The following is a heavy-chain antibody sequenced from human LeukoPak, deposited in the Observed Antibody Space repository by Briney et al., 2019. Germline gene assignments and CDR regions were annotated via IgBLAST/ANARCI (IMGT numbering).Heavy chain of an antibody. Sequence: SETLSLTCTVSGGSISSSSYYWGWIRQPPGKGLEWIGSIYYSGSTYYNPSLKSRVTISVDTSKNQFSLKLSSVTAADTAVYYCARHVLRDCSGGSCYFVRTPRSDNWFDPWGQGTLVTVSS. CDR3: ARHVLRDCSGGSCYFVRTPRSDNWFDP. D-gene: IGHD2-15*01. CDR2: IYYSGST. CDR1: GGSISSSSYY. J-gene: IGHJ5*02. V-gene: IGHV4-39*01.